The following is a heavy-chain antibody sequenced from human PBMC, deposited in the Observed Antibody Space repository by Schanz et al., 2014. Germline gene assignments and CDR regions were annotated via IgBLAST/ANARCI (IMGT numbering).Heavy chain of an antibody. Sequence: QVQLVQSGAEVKKPGASVKVSCKASGYTFTVYYMHWLRPAPGTGLDFLGWIPPNSGATSSAQKFQGRVTMTRDTSSSTVYMQLSSLTSDDTAIYYCARVTTGYDSWGQGTLVTVSS. J-gene: IGHJ4*02. D-gene: IGHD5-12*01. CDR3: ARVTTGYDS. CDR1: GYTFTVYY. CDR2: IPPNSGAT. V-gene: IGHV1-2*02.